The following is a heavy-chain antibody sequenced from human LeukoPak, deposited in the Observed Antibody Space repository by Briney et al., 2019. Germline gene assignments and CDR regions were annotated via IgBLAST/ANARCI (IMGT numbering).Heavy chain of an antibody. CDR1: GGSISSGDFY. CDR3: ARGPYGSGSYY. J-gene: IGHJ4*02. D-gene: IGHD3-10*01. CDR2: IYYSGTT. V-gene: IGHV4-30-4*01. Sequence: SETLSLTCTVSGGSISSGDFYWSWIRQPPGKGLEWIGYIYYSGTTYYNPSLKSRVTISVDTSKNQFSLKLTSVTAADTAVYFCARGPYGSGSYYWGQGALVTVSS.